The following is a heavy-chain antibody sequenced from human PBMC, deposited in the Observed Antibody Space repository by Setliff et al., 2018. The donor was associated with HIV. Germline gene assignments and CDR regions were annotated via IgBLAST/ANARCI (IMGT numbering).Heavy chain of an antibody. J-gene: IGHJ4*02. Sequence: SETLSLTCTVSGGAISSGGYYWSWIRQHPGKGLEWIGYIYYSGGTYYNPSLKSRVTISVDTSKNQFSLKLSSVTAADTAVYYCARHKSQPYYFDYWGQGTLVTVSS. CDR2: IYYSGGT. CDR1: GGAISSGGYY. V-gene: IGHV4-31*03. CDR3: ARHKSQPYYFDY.